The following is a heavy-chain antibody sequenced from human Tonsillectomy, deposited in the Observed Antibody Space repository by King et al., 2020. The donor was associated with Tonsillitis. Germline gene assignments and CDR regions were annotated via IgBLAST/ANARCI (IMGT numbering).Heavy chain of an antibody. CDR2: IWDDGSNK. V-gene: IGHV3-33*08. CDR3: ARDFTMATISKATNGAENNFDY. CDR1: GFTFSSYG. Sequence: VQLVESGGGVVQPGRSLRLSCAASGFTFSSYGMHWVRQAPGKGLEWVAVIWDDGSNKYYADSVKGRFTISRDNSKNTLYLQMNSLRAEDTAVYYCARDFTMATISKATNGAENNFDYWGQGTLVTVSS. J-gene: IGHJ4*02. D-gene: IGHD5-24*01.